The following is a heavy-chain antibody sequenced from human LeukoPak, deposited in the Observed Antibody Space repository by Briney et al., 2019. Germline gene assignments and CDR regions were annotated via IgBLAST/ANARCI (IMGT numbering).Heavy chain of an antibody. CDR3: ARSTARRRFDP. Sequence: TSETLSLTCAVYGGSFSGYYWTWIGQPPGKGLEGIGEINQSGSTNYNPSLKSRVTISVDTSKNQFSLKLTSVTAADTAVYYCARSTARRRFDPWGQGTLVTVSS. J-gene: IGHJ5*02. CDR1: GGSFSGYY. V-gene: IGHV4-34*01. D-gene: IGHD5/OR15-5a*01. CDR2: INQSGST.